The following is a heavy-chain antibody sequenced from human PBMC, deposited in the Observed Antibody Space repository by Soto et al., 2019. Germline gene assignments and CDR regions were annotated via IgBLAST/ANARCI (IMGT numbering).Heavy chain of an antibody. J-gene: IGHJ4*02. CDR1: GYTFTSYG. V-gene: IGHV1-18*01. Sequence: QVQLVQSGAEVKKPGASVKVSCKASGYTFTSYGISWERQSHGQWLELMGWLSAYNGNTNYAQKLQGRVTMTTDTSTSPAYMELRSMRSDDTAVYYCAIGEAYGDGYWGQGTLVTVSS. CDR2: LSAYNGNT. D-gene: IGHD4-17*01. CDR3: AIGEAYGDGY.